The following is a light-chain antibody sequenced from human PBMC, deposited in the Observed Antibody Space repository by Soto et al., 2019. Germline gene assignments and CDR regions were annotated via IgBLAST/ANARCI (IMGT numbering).Light chain of an antibody. CDR2: GNT. CDR1: SSNFGAGYD. CDR3: QSYDNSLGGSV. V-gene: IGLV1-40*01. J-gene: IGLJ2*01. Sequence: QSVLTQPPSVSGAPGQRVTISCTGSSSNFGAGYDVHWFQQLPGTAPKLLIYGNTNRPSGVPDRFSGSKSGTTASLAISGLQAEDEADYYCQSYDNSLGGSVFGGGTKVTVL.